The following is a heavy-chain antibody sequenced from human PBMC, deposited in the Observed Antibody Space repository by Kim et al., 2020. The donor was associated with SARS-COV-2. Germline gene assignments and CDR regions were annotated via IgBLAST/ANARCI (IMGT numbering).Heavy chain of an antibody. Sequence: LSLTCAASGFTFSNAWMSWVRQAPGKGLEWVGRIKSKTDGGTTDYAAPVKGRFTISRDDSKNTLYLQMNSLKTEDTAVYYCTTDRGDIVVVPAATPRGYYGMDVWGQGTTVTVSS. D-gene: IGHD2-2*01. J-gene: IGHJ6*02. V-gene: IGHV3-15*01. CDR2: IKSKTDGGTT. CDR1: GFTFSNAW. CDR3: TTDRGDIVVVPAATPRGYYGMDV.